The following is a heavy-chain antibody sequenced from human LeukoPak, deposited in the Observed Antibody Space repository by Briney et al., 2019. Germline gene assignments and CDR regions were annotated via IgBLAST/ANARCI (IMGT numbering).Heavy chain of an antibody. CDR1: GFTFSSYS. CDR3: ARDDLAVAGMGLD. Sequence: GGSLRLSCAASGFTFSSYSMNWVRQAPGKGLEWVSSISSSSSYIYYADSVKGRFTISRDNAKSSLYLQMNSLRAEDTAVYYCARDDLAVAGMGLDWGQGTLVTVSS. J-gene: IGHJ4*02. D-gene: IGHD6-19*01. CDR2: ISSSSSYI. V-gene: IGHV3-21*01.